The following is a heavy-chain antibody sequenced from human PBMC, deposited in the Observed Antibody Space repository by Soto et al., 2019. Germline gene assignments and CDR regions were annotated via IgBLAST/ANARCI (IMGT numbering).Heavy chain of an antibody. D-gene: IGHD3-16*01. J-gene: IGHJ4*02. CDR2: IYYSGST. CDR3: ARAWGFYFDY. CDR1: GGSISSYY. Sequence: SETLSLTCTVSGGSISSYYWSLIRQPPGKGLEWIGYIYYSGSTNYNPSLKSRVTISVDTSKNQFSLKLSSVTAADTAVYYCARAWGFYFDYWGQGTLVTVSS. V-gene: IGHV4-59*08.